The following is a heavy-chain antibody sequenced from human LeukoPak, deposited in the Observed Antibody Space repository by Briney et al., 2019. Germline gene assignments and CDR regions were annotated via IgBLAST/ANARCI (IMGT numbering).Heavy chain of an antibody. D-gene: IGHD2-8*01. V-gene: IGHV1-69*13. CDR2: IIPIFGTA. Sequence: ASVKVSCKASGGTFSSYAISWVRQAPGQGLEWMGGIIPIFGTANYAQKFQGRVTITADESTSTAYMELSSLRSEDTAVYYCALRGLTYYYGMDVWGQGTTVTVSS. CDR3: ALRGLTYYYGMDV. J-gene: IGHJ6*02. CDR1: GGTFSSYA.